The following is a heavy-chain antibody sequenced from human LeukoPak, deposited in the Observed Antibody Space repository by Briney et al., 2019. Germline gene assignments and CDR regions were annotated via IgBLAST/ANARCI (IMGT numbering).Heavy chain of an antibody. CDR3: ASRADYSSSLE. J-gene: IGHJ4*02. CDR1: GFAFSSYN. D-gene: IGHD6-6*01. CDR2: ISSTSSYI. Sequence: GGSLRLSCAASGFAFSSYNMNWVRHAPGKGLEWVSSISSTSSYIYYADSVKGRFTISRDNAKNSLYLQMNSLRADDTAVYYCASRADYSSSLEWGQGTLVTVSS. V-gene: IGHV3-21*01.